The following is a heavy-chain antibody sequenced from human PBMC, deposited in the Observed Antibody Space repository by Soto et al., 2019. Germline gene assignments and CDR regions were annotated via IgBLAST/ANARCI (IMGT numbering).Heavy chain of an antibody. CDR2: IRSKANSYAT. CDR1: GFTFSGSA. CDR3: TRLVRGYYDSSGYDY. Sequence: GGSLRLSCAASGFTFSGSAMHWVRQASGKGLVWVGRIRSKANSYATAYAASVKGRFTISRDDSKNTAYLQMNSLKTEDTAVYYCTRLVRGYYDSSGYDYWGQGTLVTVSS. D-gene: IGHD3-22*01. J-gene: IGHJ4*02. V-gene: IGHV3-73*01.